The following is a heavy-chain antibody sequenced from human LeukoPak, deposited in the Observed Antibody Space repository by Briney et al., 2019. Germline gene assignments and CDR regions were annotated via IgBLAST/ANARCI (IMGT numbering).Heavy chain of an antibody. CDR2: INHGGST. V-gene: IGHV4-34*01. CDR1: GGSFSGYY. D-gene: IGHD2-15*01. J-gene: IGHJ5*02. CDR3: AREPGYCSGGSCYGGWFDP. Sequence: KPSETLSLTCTVYGGSFSGYYWSWIRQPPGKGLEWIGEINHGGSTIYNPSLKSRVTISVDTSKTQFSLKLSSVTAADTAVYCCAREPGYCSGGSCYGGWFDPWGQGTLVSVSS.